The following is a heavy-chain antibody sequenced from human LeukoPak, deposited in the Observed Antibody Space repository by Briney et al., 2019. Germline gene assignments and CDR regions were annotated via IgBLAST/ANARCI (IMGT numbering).Heavy chain of an antibody. J-gene: IGHJ4*02. CDR1: GYTFASNG. D-gene: IGHD4-23*01. CDR3: ARRISTVVTPGSFDY. V-gene: IGHV1-18*01. CDR2: ISTHNGYT. Sequence: ASVKVSCKASGYTFASNGISWVRQAPGQGLEWMGWISTHNGYTDYAQRLQGRVTMTTDTSTSTAYMELRSLRSDDTAVYYCARRISTVVTPGSFDYWGQGPLVTVSS.